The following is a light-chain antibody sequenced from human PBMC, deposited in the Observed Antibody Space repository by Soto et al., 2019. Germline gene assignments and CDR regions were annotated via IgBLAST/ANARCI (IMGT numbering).Light chain of an antibody. V-gene: IGLV2-14*01. Sequence: QSALTQPPSVSGSPGQSITISCTGSSSDVGRYRYVAWYQHHPGKAPKLMIYEVTNRPSGISNRFSGSTSGNTASLTISGLQAEDEADYFCASYTNSSTLVFGTGTKLTVL. CDR3: ASYTNSSTLV. J-gene: IGLJ1*01. CDR1: SSDVGRYRY. CDR2: EVT.